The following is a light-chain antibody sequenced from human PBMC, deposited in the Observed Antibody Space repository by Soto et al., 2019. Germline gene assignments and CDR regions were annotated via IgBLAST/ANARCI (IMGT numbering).Light chain of an antibody. Sequence: QSVLTQPPSVSGAPGQRVTISCTGTSSNIGAGYDVHWYQHLPGTAPKLLIYSNINRPSGVPDRFSGSKSGTSASLAITGLQAEDEADYYCQSYERSLRENYVFGTGTKVTVL. CDR1: SSNIGAGYD. CDR3: QSYERSLRENYV. J-gene: IGLJ1*01. CDR2: SNI. V-gene: IGLV1-40*01.